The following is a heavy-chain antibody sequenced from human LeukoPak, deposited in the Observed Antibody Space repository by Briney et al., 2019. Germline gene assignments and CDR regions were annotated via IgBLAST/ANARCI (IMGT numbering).Heavy chain of an antibody. CDR2: IYYSGTT. Sequence: PSQTLSLTCTVSGGSISSYYWSWIRQPPGKGLEWIGYIYYSGTTKYNPSLKSRVTISVDTSKNQISLKLGSVTAADTAVYYCARDVLAYCGGDCYSGYFDYWGQGTLVTVSS. J-gene: IGHJ4*02. V-gene: IGHV4-59*01. D-gene: IGHD2-21*02. CDR1: GGSISSYY. CDR3: ARDVLAYCGGDCYSGYFDY.